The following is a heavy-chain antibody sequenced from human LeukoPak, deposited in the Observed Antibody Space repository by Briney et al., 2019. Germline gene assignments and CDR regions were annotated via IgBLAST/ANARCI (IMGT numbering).Heavy chain of an antibody. D-gene: IGHD5-18*01. CDR1: GFTFSGYS. V-gene: IGHV3-21*01. Sequence: GGSLRLSCAASGFTFSGYSMNWVRQAPGKGLEWVSSISSSSIYIYYADSVEGRFTVSRDNARNSLYLQMNSLRAEDTAVYYCARRGRGYSYGYSVDYWGQGTLVTVSS. CDR3: ARRGRGYSYGYSVDY. J-gene: IGHJ4*02. CDR2: ISSSSIYI.